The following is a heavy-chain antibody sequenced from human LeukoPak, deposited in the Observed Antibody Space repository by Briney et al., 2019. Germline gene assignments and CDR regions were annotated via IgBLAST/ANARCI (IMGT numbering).Heavy chain of an antibody. CDR3: ARDRGGSYSAIDY. J-gene: IGHJ4*02. CDR1: GFTFSSYS. D-gene: IGHD2-15*01. Sequence: GGSLRLSCAASGFTFSSYSLNWVRQAPGKGLEWVTFISSSSITIYYADSVKGRFTISRDNAEKSLYLQMNSLRAEDTAVYYCARDRGGSYSAIDYWGQGTLVTVSS. V-gene: IGHV3-48*04. CDR2: ISSSSITI.